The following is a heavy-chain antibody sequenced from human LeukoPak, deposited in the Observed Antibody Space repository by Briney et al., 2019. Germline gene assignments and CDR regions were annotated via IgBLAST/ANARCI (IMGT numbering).Heavy chain of an antibody. D-gene: IGHD6-13*01. J-gene: IGHJ2*01. CDR3: ASLTAGHWYFDL. CDR1: GGSFSGYY. Sequence: SETLSLTCAVYGGSFSGYYWSWIRQPPGKGLEWIGEINHSGSTNYNPSLKSRVTISVDTSKNQFSLKLGSVTAAGTAVYYCASLTAGHWYFDLWGRGTLVTVSS. V-gene: IGHV4-34*01. CDR2: INHSGST.